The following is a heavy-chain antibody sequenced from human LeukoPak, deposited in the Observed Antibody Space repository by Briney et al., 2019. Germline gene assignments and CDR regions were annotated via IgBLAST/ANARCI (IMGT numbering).Heavy chain of an antibody. D-gene: IGHD6-13*01. Sequence: ASVKVSCKVSGYTLTELSMHWVRQAPGKGLEWMGGFDPEDGETIYAQKFQGRVTMTEATSTDTAYMELSSLRSEDTAVYYCATGWATGSSWSFDYWGQGTLVTVSS. CDR3: ATGWATGSSWSFDY. J-gene: IGHJ4*02. CDR1: GYTLTELS. CDR2: FDPEDGET. V-gene: IGHV1-24*01.